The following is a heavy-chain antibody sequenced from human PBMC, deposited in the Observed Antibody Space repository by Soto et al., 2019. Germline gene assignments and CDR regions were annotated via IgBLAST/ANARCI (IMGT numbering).Heavy chain of an antibody. CDR3: ASEGDYNFDYYSGMDV. Sequence: QVQLVQSGTEVKKPGSSVNVSCKASGGTFGTSAINWVRQAPGQGLEWMGAIIPFFTTTDYAQKFQARVTITADESTSTAYMELSSLTSEDTAVYYCASEGDYNFDYYSGMDVWGQGTTVIVSS. CDR2: IIPFFTTT. D-gene: IGHD4-17*01. CDR1: GGTFGTSA. V-gene: IGHV1-69*01. J-gene: IGHJ6*02.